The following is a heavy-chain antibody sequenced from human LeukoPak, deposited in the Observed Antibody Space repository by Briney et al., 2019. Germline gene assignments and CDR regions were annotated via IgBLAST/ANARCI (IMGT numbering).Heavy chain of an antibody. CDR2: IYPGDSDT. CDR3: ARRGASSEYFCD. V-gene: IGHV5-51*01. CDR1: GNSFTTYW. Sequence: PGESLKISCKDSGNSFTTYWIGWVRQMPGKGLEWMGTIYPGDSDTRYSPSFQGQVTISADKSINTAYLHWSSLKASDTAMYYCARRGASSEYFCDWGQGTLVTVSS. J-gene: IGHJ1*01.